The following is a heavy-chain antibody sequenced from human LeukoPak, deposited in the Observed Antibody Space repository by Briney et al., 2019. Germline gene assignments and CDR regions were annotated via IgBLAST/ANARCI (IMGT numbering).Heavy chain of an antibody. D-gene: IGHD1-7*01. J-gene: IGHJ4*02. Sequence: SETLSLTCAVSGGSISSYYWSWIRQPPGKGLEWIGYIYYRGSTNYNPSLKSRVTISVDTSKNQFYLKLSSVTAADTAVYYCARDGTTGTTIWGQGTLVTVSS. CDR2: IYYRGST. V-gene: IGHV4-59*01. CDR3: ARDGTTGTTI. CDR1: GGSISSYY.